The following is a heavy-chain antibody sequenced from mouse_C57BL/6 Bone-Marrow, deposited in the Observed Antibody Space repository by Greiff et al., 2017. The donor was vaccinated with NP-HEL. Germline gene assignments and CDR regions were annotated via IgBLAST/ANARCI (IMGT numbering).Heavy chain of an antibody. D-gene: IGHD2-5*01. V-gene: IGHV1-64*01. Sequence: QVQLQQPGAELVKPGASVKLSCKASGYTFTSYWMHWVKQRPGQGLEWIGMIHPNSGSTNYNEKFKSKATLTVDKSSSTAYMQLSSLTSEDSAVYYCARDYSNSLAMDDWGQGTSVTVSS. CDR2: IHPNSGST. J-gene: IGHJ4*01. CDR1: GYTFTSYW. CDR3: ARDYSNSLAMDD.